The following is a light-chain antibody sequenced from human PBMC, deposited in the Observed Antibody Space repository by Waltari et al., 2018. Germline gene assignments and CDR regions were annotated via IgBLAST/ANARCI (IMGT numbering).Light chain of an antibody. J-gene: IGKJ4*01. V-gene: IGKV3-20*01. Sequence: EIVLTQSPGTLSLSPGERAALACRASQTVSSSFLAWYQKKPGQAPRLLIDGASSRATGIPDRFSGSGSGTDFTLTISRLEPEDFALYFCQQYGSSPLTFGGGTKVEIK. CDR3: QQYGSSPLT. CDR2: GAS. CDR1: QTVSSSF.